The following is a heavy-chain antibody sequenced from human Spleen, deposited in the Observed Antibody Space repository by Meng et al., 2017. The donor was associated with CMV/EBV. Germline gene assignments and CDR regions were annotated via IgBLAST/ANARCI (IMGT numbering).Heavy chain of an antibody. Sequence: GESLKISCAASGFIFSNYEMIWVRQAPGKGLEWVSYVSSSGTTKYYGDSVRGRFTVSRDNAKNSLYLQMNSLRVEDTAVYYCARDNYSPYGLDVRGQGTTVTVSS. J-gene: IGHJ6*02. CDR3: ARDNYSPYGLDV. D-gene: IGHD1-26*01. V-gene: IGHV3-48*03. CDR1: GFIFSNYE. CDR2: VSSSGTTK.